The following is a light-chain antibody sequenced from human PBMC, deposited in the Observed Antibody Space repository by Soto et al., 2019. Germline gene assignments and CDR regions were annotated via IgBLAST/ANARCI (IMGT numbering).Light chain of an antibody. CDR1: QSVTNS. J-gene: IGKJ1*01. CDR3: QQRRT. V-gene: IGKV3-11*01. CDR2: HAS. Sequence: EIVLTQSPATLSLSPGERATLSCRASQSVTNSLAWYQQQPGQAPRLLIYHASNRATGVPARFSGSGSGTDFTLTISSLEPADFAVYYCQQRRTFGQGTKVEIE.